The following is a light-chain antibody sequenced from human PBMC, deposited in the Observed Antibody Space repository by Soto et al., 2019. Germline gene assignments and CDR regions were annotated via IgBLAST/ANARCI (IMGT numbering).Light chain of an antibody. CDR3: ATWDDSLHGYV. V-gene: IGLV1-44*01. CDR2: TSN. J-gene: IGLJ1*01. CDR1: NSNIGSNK. Sequence: QSVLTQPPSASGTPGQRVTISCSGSNSNIGSNKVNWYQQLPGTAPTLLIYTSNQRPSGVPDRFSGSKSGTSASLAISGLQSEDEADYYCATWDDSLHGYVFGTGTKVTVL.